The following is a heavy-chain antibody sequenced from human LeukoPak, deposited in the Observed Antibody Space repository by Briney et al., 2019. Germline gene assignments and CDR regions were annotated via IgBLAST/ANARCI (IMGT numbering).Heavy chain of an antibody. CDR3: ARGAEWRDF. V-gene: IGHV3-7*01. CDR2: IKEDGTDK. D-gene: IGHD3-3*01. CDR1: GFTFSSYW. J-gene: IGHJ4*02. Sequence: PGGSLRLSCEDSGFTFSSYWMSWVRQAPGKGLEWVANIKEDGTDKNYVDSVKGRFTISRDNDKKSLYLQMNSLRAEDTAVYYCARGAEWRDFWGQGALVTVSS.